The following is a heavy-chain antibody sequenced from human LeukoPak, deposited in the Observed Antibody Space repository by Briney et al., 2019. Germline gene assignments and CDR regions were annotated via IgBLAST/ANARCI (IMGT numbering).Heavy chain of an antibody. Sequence: GRSLRLSCAASGFTFSSYGMHWVRQAPGKGLEWVAVIWYDGSNKYYADSVKGRFTISRDNSKNTLYLQMNSLRAEDTAVYYCARDLAFALSYGSGSYPGYWGQGTLVTVCS. D-gene: IGHD3-10*01. V-gene: IGHV3-33*01. CDR3: ARDLAFALSYGSGSYPGY. J-gene: IGHJ4*02. CDR1: GFTFSSYG. CDR2: IWYDGSNK.